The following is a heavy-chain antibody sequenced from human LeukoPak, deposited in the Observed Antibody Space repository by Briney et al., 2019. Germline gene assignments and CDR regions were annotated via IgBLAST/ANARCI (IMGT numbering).Heavy chain of an antibody. D-gene: IGHD5-12*01. J-gene: IGHJ4*02. CDR1: GGSISSHY. Sequence: SETLSLTCTVSGGSISSHYWSWIRQPPGKGLERIGYIYYSGSTNYNPSFKSRVTISVDTSKNQFSLKLSSVTAADTAVYYCARAGYDSPFDYWGQGTLVTVSS. CDR3: ARAGYDSPFDY. V-gene: IGHV4-59*11. CDR2: IYYSGST.